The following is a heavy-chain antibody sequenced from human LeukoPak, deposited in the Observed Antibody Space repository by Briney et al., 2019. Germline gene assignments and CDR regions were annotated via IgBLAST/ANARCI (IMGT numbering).Heavy chain of an antibody. CDR3: ARASEAHYDFWSGSYYMDV. CDR1: GGTFSSYA. V-gene: IGHV1-69*13. CDR2: IILIFGTA. Sequence: SVTVSRKASGGTFSSYAISWVRQPPAQGLEWMGGIILIFGTANYAQKFQGRVTITADESTSTAYMALSSLRSEDTAVYYCARASEAHYDFWSGSYYMDVWGEGTTVTVSS. J-gene: IGHJ6*03. D-gene: IGHD3-3*01.